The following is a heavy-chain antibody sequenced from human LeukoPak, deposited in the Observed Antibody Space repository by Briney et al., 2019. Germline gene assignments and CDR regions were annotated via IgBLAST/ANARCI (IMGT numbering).Heavy chain of an antibody. Sequence: GGSLRLSCAASGFTFSSYAMSWVRQAPGKGLEWVSAISGSGGSTYYADSVKGRFTISRDNSKNTLYLRMNSLRAEDTAVYYCARYCSSTSCPPHFDYWGQGTLVTVSS. CDR3: ARYCSSTSCPPHFDY. CDR2: ISGSGGST. CDR1: GFTFSSYA. D-gene: IGHD2-2*01. V-gene: IGHV3-23*01. J-gene: IGHJ4*02.